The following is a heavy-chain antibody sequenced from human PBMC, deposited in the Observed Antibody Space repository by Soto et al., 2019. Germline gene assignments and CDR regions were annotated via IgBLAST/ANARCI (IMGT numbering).Heavy chain of an antibody. CDR3: ARYPGRPDIVVGMEV. J-gene: IGHJ6*02. V-gene: IGHV4-59*01. Sequence: PSVTLCLTGTVSAGSISSYYWSWIRRHPGKGLEWIGYIYYSGSTNYTPSLKSRVTISVDTSKNQFSLKLSSVTAADTAVYYCARYPGRPDIVVGMEVWGQGTTVTVSS. D-gene: IGHD2-21*01. CDR1: AGSISSYY. CDR2: IYYSGST.